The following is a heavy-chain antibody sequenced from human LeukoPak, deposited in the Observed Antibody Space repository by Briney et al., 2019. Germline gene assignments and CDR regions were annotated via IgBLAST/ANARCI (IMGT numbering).Heavy chain of an antibody. Sequence: SEILSLTCTVSGGSISSYYWSWIRQPPGKGLEWIGYIYYSGSTNYNPSLKSRVTISVDTSKNQFSLKLSSVTAADTAVYYCARTPFRMKYYFDYWGQGTLVTVSS. V-gene: IGHV4-59*01. CDR2: IYYSGST. D-gene: IGHD2-21*01. CDR1: GGSISSYY. CDR3: ARTPFRMKYYFDY. J-gene: IGHJ4*02.